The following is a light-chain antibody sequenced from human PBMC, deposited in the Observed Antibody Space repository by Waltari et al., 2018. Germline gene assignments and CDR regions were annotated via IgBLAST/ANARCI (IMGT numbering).Light chain of an antibody. V-gene: IGKV1-5*03. CDR3: QQYKSYPWT. J-gene: IGKJ1*01. CDR2: TAS. Sequence: DIQMTQSPSTLSASVGDRVTVTCWASQSIGRWLVWYQQKPGKATKLLIYTASSLESGVPSRFSGSGSGTEFTLTISSLQPDDFATYYCQQYKSYPWTFGQGTKVEIK. CDR1: QSIGRW.